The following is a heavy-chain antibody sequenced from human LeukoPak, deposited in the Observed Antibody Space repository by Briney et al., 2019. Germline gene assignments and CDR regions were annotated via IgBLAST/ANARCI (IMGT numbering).Heavy chain of an antibody. D-gene: IGHD1-26*01. V-gene: IGHV3-30-3*01. CDR1: GFTFSSYA. CDR3: ARAPFYSGLDF. CDR2: ISDDGTNK. J-gene: IGHJ4*02. Sequence: GRSLRLSCAASGFTFSSYAMHWVRQAPGKGLEWVAMISDDGTNKYYADSVKGRFTISRDNSQNTLYLQMNSLRAEDTAVYYCARAPFYSGLDFWGQGTLVTVSS.